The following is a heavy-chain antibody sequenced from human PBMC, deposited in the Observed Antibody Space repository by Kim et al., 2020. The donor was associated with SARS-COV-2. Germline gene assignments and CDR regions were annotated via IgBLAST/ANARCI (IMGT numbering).Heavy chain of an antibody. CDR2: MYYSGST. J-gene: IGHJ4*02. Sequence: SETLSLTCTVSGGSITGYHWGWIRQPPGKGLELIGYMYYSGSTDYNPSLKSRVTISVDTSKNQFSLKVRSVTAADTAVYYCARLIYGSRSYPFDSWGQGTLVTVSS. CDR3: ARLIYGSRSYPFDS. CDR1: GGSITGYH. V-gene: IGHV4-59*13. D-gene: IGHD3-10*01.